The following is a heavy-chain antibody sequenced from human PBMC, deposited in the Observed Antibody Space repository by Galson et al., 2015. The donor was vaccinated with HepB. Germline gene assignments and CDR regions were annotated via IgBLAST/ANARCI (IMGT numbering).Heavy chain of an antibody. V-gene: IGHV1-69*04. Sequence: SVKVSCKASGGTFSSYAISWVRQAPGQGLEWMGRIIPILGIANYAQKFQGRVTITADKSTSTAYMELSSLRSEDTAVYYCASSFCSSTSCYSGGDYWGQGTLVTVSS. CDR2: IIPILGIA. D-gene: IGHD2-2*02. CDR1: GGTFSSYA. CDR3: ASSFCSSTSCYSGGDY. J-gene: IGHJ4*02.